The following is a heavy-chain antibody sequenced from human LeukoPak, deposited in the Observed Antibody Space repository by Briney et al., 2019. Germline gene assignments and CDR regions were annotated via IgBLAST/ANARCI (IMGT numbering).Heavy chain of an antibody. V-gene: IGHV4-30-2*02. CDR1: GGSISSDAYS. D-gene: IGHD3-10*01. Sequence: SQTLSLTCAVSGGSISSDAYSWNWIRQPPGKGLEWIGYIYHSGNTYYNPSLKSRVTISMNKSKNQFSLKLSSVTAADTAVYYCARPYGSGIGLAFDIWGQGTMVTVSS. J-gene: IGHJ3*02. CDR3: ARPYGSGIGLAFDI. CDR2: IYHSGNT.